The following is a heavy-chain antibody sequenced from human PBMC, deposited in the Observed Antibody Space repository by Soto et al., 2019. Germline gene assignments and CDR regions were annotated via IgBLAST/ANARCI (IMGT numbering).Heavy chain of an antibody. D-gene: IGHD1-26*01. CDR3: AREGWEILWWFDP. Sequence: QVQLVQSGAEVKKPGASVKVSCKASGYTFTSYGISWVRQAPGQGLEWMGWISAYNGNTNYAQKLQGRVTMSVDTSKNQFSLKLSSVTAADTAVYYCAREGWEILWWFDPWGQGTLVTVSS. V-gene: IGHV1-18*01. CDR1: GYTFTSYG. CDR2: ISAYNGNT. J-gene: IGHJ5*02.